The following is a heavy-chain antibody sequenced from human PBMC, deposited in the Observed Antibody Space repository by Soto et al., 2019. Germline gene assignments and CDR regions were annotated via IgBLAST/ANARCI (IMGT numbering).Heavy chain of an antibody. Sequence: HPAWSLTLPCSASGFTFSTYAMHWVRQAPGKGLEYVSAINSNGGATYYADSVKGRFTISRDNSKNTLSLQMSSLRAEDTAVYYCVKGPVAYFWSGYSYYFDFWGQGTLVTVSS. CDR3: VKGPVAYFWSGYSYYFDF. CDR1: GFTFSTYA. D-gene: IGHD3-3*01. V-gene: IGHV3-64D*06. J-gene: IGHJ4*02. CDR2: INSNGGAT.